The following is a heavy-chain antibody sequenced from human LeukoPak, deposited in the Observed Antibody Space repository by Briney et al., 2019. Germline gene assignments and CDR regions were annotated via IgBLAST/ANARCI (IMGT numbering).Heavy chain of an antibody. V-gene: IGHV3-11*01. D-gene: IGHD2-2*01. CDR2: ISSSGSTT. J-gene: IGHJ6*02. CDR1: GFTFSDYY. Sequence: GGSLRLSCAASGFTFSDYYMNWIRQAPGKGLEWVSYISSSGSTTYYADSVKGRFTISRDNAKNSLYLQMNSLRAEDTAVYYCARVHCSSTSCYVVYGMDVWGQGTTVTVSS. CDR3: ARVHCSSTSCYVVYGMDV.